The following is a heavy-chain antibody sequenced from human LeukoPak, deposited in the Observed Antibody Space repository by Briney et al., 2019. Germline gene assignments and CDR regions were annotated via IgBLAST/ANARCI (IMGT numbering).Heavy chain of an antibody. CDR1: GFTFTRCG. V-gene: IGHV3-33*01. CDR2: IWHDGSKK. Sequence: GGSLRLSCAASGFTFTRCGFHWVRQAPGKGLEWVSVIWHDGSKKYYADSVKGRFTISRDNSKNMLYLQMNSLRVEDTAVYYCARDGCSTSSCYDFWGQGTLVTVSS. D-gene: IGHD2-2*01. CDR3: ARDGCSTSSCYDF. J-gene: IGHJ4*02.